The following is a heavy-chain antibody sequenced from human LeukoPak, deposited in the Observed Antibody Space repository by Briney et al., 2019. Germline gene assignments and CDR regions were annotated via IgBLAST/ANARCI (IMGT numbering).Heavy chain of an antibody. CDR3: AKDLGSVVTPPSLDF. V-gene: IGHV3-23*01. D-gene: IGHD4-23*01. CDR1: GFTFSSYA. J-gene: IGHJ4*02. CDR2: ISGSGGDA. Sequence: GGSLRLSCAASGFTFSSYAMSWVRQAPGKGLEWVSAISGSGGDAYYADSVKGRFTISRDNSKNTLYLQMSSLRAEDTAVYYCAKDLGSVVTPPSLDFWGQGTLVTVSS.